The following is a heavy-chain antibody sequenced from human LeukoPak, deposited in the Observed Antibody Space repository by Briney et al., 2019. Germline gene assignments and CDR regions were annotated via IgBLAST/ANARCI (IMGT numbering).Heavy chain of an antibody. D-gene: IGHD1-1*01. CDR3: ARGLHRTTIATGTFDY. V-gene: IGHV6-1*01. J-gene: IGHJ4*02. CDR2: TYYMSKWYN. Sequence: SQTLSLTCAISGDSVSSNSAAWNWIRQSPSRGLEWLGRTYYMSKWYNDYAVSVKSRITINPDTSKNQFSLQLNSVTPEDTAVYYCARGLHRTTIATGTFDYWGQGTLVTVSS. CDR1: GDSVSSNSAA.